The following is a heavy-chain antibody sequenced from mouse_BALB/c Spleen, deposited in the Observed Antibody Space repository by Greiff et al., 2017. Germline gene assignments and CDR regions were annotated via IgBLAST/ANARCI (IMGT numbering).Heavy chain of an antibody. D-gene: IGHD2-3*01. CDR2: ISDGGSYT. CDR1: GFTFSDYY. Sequence: DVKLQESGGGLVKPGGSLKLSCAASGFTFSDYYMYWVRQTPEKRLEWVATISDGGSYTYYPDSVKGRFTISRDNAKNNLYLQMSSLKSEDTAMYYCARGDGYYVAWFAYWGQGTLVTVSA. J-gene: IGHJ3*01. CDR3: ARGDGYYVAWFAY. V-gene: IGHV5-4*02.